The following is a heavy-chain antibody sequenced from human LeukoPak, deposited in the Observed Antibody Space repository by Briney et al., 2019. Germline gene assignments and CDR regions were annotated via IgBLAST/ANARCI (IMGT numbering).Heavy chain of an antibody. CDR2: IRYDGSNK. Sequence: GGSLRRSCAASGFTFSSYSMHWVRQAPGKGLEWVAFIRYDGSNKYYADSVKGRFTISRDNSKNTLYLQMNSLRAEDTAVYYCAKDRRVGASYFDYWGQGTLVTVSS. V-gene: IGHV3-30*02. CDR3: AKDRRVGASYFDY. CDR1: GFTFSSYS. D-gene: IGHD1-26*01. J-gene: IGHJ4*02.